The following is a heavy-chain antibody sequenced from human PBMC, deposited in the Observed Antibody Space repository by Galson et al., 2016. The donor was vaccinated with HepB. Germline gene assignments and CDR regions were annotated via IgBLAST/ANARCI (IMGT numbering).Heavy chain of an antibody. CDR2: IWSGGTT. Sequence: SLRLSCAASGFTVSNNYMKWVRQAPGKGLEWVSLIWSGGTTGYADSVKGRFTISRDNSKNTLYLQMNSLRAEDTAVYYCAKERHDSSGWRWDYYYGMDVWGQGTTVTVSS. J-gene: IGHJ6*02. CDR3: AKERHDSSGWRWDYYYGMDV. CDR1: GFTVSNNY. D-gene: IGHD3-22*01. V-gene: IGHV3-53*01.